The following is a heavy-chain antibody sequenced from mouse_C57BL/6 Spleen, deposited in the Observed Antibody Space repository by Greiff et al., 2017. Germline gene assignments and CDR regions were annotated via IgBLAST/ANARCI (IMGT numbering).Heavy chain of an antibody. V-gene: IGHV1-15*01. Sequence: QVQLQQSGAELVRPGASVTLSCKASGYTFTDYEMHWVKQTPVHGLEWIGAIDPETGGTAYNQKFKGKAILTADKSSSTAYMELRSLTSEDSAVYYCTDYGGAFFDYWGQGTTLTVSS. CDR3: TDYGGAFFDY. J-gene: IGHJ2*01. CDR2: IDPETGGT. CDR1: GYTFTDYE. D-gene: IGHD2-4*01.